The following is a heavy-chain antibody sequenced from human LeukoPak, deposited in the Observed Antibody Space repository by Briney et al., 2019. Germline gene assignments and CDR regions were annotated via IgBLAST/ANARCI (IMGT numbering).Heavy chain of an antibody. CDR1: GFTFSSYA. J-gene: IGHJ4*02. CDR3: ATESIELATIPLGY. CDR2: ISSSSSYI. D-gene: IGHD5-24*01. V-gene: IGHV3-21*01. Sequence: GGSLRLSCAASGFTFSSYAMSWVRQAPGKGLEWVSSISSSSSYIYYADSVKGRFTSSRDNAKNSLYLQMNSLRADDTAVYYCATESIELATIPLGYWGQGTLVTVSS.